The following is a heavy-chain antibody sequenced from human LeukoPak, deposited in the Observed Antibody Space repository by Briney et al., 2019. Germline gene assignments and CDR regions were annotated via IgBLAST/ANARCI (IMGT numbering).Heavy chain of an antibody. CDR1: GYTFTSYG. CDR2: ISAFNCNT. V-gene: IGHV1-18*04. Sequence: ASVKVSCTASGYTFTSYGISWARQAPGQGLEVMGWISAFNCNTNYAQKLQGRVTMTTDTSTSTAYMELRSLRSDDTAVYYCARDLVVPAAIEGTPNWFDPWGQGTLVTVSS. J-gene: IGHJ5*02. D-gene: IGHD2-2*01. CDR3: ARDLVVPAAIEGTPNWFDP.